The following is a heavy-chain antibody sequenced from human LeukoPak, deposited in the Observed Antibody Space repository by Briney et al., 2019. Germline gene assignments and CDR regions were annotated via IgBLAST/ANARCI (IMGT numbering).Heavy chain of an antibody. V-gene: IGHV4-61*02. CDR2: IYTSGST. D-gene: IGHD3-10*01. Sequence: PSETLSLTCTVSGGSISSGSYYWSWIRQPAGKGLEWIGRIYTSGSTNYNPSLKSRVTISVDTSKNQFSLNLSSVTAADTAVYYCASANHDSGTYYNPYYSDYWGQGTLVTVSS. CDR1: GGSISSGSYY. J-gene: IGHJ4*02. CDR3: ASANHDSGTYYNPYYSDY.